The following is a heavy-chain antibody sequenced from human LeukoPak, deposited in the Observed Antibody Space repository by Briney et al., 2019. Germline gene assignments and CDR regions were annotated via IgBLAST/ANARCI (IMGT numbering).Heavy chain of an antibody. CDR1: GFTFSSYA. CDR3: AKGYEYYYDSSGAFDI. D-gene: IGHD3-22*01. Sequence: GGSLRLSCAASGFTFSSYAMSWVHQAPGKGLEWVSAISGSGGSTYYADSVKGRFTISRDNSKNTLYLQMNSLRAEDTAVYYCAKGYEYYYDSSGAFDIWGQGTVVTVSS. CDR2: ISGSGGST. V-gene: IGHV3-23*01. J-gene: IGHJ3*02.